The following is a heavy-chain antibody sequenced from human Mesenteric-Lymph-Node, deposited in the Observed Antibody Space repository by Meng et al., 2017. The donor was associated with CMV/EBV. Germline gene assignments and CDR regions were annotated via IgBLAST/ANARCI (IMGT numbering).Heavy chain of an antibody. Sequence: EASGLTFSTYTMNWVRQAPGKGLEWVSSISSSSSYIYYEDSVKGRFTISRDNAKNSLYLQMNSLRAEDTAVYYCARESSIAAAGFDYWGQGTLVTVSS. CDR1: GLTFSTYT. D-gene: IGHD6-13*01. CDR2: ISSSSSYI. V-gene: IGHV3-21*01. CDR3: ARESSIAAAGFDY. J-gene: IGHJ4*02.